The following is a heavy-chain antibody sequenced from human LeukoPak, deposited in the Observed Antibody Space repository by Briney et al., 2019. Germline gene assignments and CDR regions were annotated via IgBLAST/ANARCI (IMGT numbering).Heavy chain of an antibody. CDR2: IYYSGST. J-gene: IGHJ6*03. Sequence: SETLSLTCTVSGGSISSSSYYWGWIRQPPGKGLEWIGSIYYSGSTYYNPSLRGRATISIDTSSNEFSLKLSSVTAADTAVYYCVSSGYNPRFYYYYLDVWGKGTTVTISS. CDR1: GGSISSSSYY. D-gene: IGHD3-22*01. V-gene: IGHV4-39*07. CDR3: VSSGYNPRFYYYYLDV.